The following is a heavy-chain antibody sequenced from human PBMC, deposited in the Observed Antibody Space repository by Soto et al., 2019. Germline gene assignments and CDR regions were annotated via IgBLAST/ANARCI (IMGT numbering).Heavy chain of an antibody. J-gene: IGHJ3*02. CDR2: INPNSGGT. D-gene: IGHD4-17*01. V-gene: IGHV1-2*04. Sequence: ASVKVSCKASGYTFTGYYMHWVRRAPGQGLEWMGWINPNSGGTNYAQKFQGWVTMTRDTSISTAYMELSRLRSDDTAVYYCARLDYGGKGAFDIWGQGTMVTVPS. CDR1: GYTFTGYY. CDR3: ARLDYGGKGAFDI.